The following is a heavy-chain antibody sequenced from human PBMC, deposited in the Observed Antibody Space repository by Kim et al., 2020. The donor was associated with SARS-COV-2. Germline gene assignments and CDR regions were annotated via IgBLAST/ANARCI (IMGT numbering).Heavy chain of an antibody. CDR2: IWYDGSNK. J-gene: IGHJ3*02. CDR1: GFTFSSYA. D-gene: IGHD2-15*01. CDR3: AKSRIGAPLAFDI. V-gene: IGHV3-33*06. Sequence: GGSLRLSCAASGFTFSSYAMHWVRQAPGKGLEWVAVIWYDGSNKYYADSVKGRFTISRDNSKNTLYLQMNSLRAEDTAVYYCAKSRIGAPLAFDIWGQGTMVTVSS.